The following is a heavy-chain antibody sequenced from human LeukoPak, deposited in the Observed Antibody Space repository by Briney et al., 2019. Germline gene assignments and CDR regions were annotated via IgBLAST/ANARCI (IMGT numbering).Heavy chain of an antibody. CDR3: ARDMVRGVSDAFDI. D-gene: IGHD3-10*01. V-gene: IGHV3-7*01. CDR2: IKQDGSEK. CDR1: GFTFSSYG. J-gene: IGHJ3*02. Sequence: PGGSLRLSCAASGFTFSSYGMHWVRQAPGKGLEWVANIKQDGSEKYYVDSVKGRFTISRDNAKNSLYLQMNSLRAEDTAVYYCARDMVRGVSDAFDIWGQGTMVTVSS.